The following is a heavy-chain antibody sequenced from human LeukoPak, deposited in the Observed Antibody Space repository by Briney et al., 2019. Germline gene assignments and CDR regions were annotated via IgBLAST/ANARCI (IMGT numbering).Heavy chain of an antibody. CDR3: ARVGYSYVINDWSRTGLGAYPTKYYYHMDV. Sequence: SETLSLTCAVYGGSFSGYYWSWIRQPPGKGLEWIGEINHSGSTNYNPSLKSRVTISGDTSKNQFSLKLSSVPAADTAVYFCARVGYSYVINDWSRTGLGAYPTKYYYHMDVWGKGTTVTVSS. CDR1: GGSFSGYY. CDR2: INHSGST. D-gene: IGHD5-18*01. V-gene: IGHV4-34*01. J-gene: IGHJ6*03.